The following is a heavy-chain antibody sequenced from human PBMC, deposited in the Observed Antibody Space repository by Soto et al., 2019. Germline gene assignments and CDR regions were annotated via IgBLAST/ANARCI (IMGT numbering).Heavy chain of an antibody. D-gene: IGHD2-15*01. V-gene: IGHV3-30-3*01. J-gene: IGHJ4*02. CDR2: ISYDGSNE. Sequence: QVPLVESGGGVVQPGRSLRLSCAASGFTFSSYPMHWVRQAPGKGLEWVAVISYDGSNEYYADSVTGRFTISRDNSKNTLYLQMNSLRADDTAVYYCARDKGYCSGGSCLSLYYFDYWGQGTLVTVSS. CDR1: GFTFSSYP. CDR3: ARDKGYCSGGSCLSLYYFDY.